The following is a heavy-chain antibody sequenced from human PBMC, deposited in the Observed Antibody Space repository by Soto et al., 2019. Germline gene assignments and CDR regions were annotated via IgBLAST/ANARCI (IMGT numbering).Heavy chain of an antibody. V-gene: IGHV4-34*01. Sequence: QAQIQQWGAGLLKPSETLSLTCAVYTGSFKNYYWTWIRQPPGKGLEWIGEINHSGSTNYNPSLKSRVAMSVDTSKNQFSLKLRSVTAADTAVYSCARGTREGWFYDLWGRGTLVTVSS. J-gene: IGHJ2*01. CDR2: INHSGST. CDR3: ARGTREGWFYDL. CDR1: TGSFKNYY.